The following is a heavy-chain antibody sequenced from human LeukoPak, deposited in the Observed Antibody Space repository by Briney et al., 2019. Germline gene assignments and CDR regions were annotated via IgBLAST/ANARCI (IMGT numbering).Heavy chain of an antibody. V-gene: IGHV3-11*01. Sequence: GGSLRLSCAASGFTFSDYYMSWIRQAPGKGLEWVSYISSSGSTIYYADSVKGRFTISRDNAKNSLYLQMNSLRAEDTAVYYCARDKRGDFDWLSLYYYMDVWGKGTTVTISS. D-gene: IGHD3-9*01. CDR1: GFTFSDYY. J-gene: IGHJ6*03. CDR3: ARDKRGDFDWLSLYYYMDV. CDR2: ISSSGSTI.